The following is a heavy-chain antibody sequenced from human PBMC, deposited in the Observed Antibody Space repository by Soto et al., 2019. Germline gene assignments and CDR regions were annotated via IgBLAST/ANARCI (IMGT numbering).Heavy chain of an antibody. J-gene: IGHJ6*02. V-gene: IGHV3-74*01. D-gene: IGHD3-22*01. Sequence: GGSLRLSCAASGFTFSSYWMHWVRQAPGKGLVWVSRINSDGSSTSYADSVKGRFTISRDNAKNTLYLQMNSLRAEDTAVYYCARDSPLGYYYDSSGSTPEVYYYGMDVWGQGTTVIVAS. CDR2: INSDGSST. CDR1: GFTFSSYW. CDR3: ARDSPLGYYYDSSGSTPEVYYYGMDV.